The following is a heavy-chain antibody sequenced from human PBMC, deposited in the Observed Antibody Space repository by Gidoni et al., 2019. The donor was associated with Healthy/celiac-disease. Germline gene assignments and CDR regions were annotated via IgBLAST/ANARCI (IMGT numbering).Heavy chain of an antibody. D-gene: IGHD2-2*01. CDR3: ARDCSSTSCYESGNDAFDI. CDR1: GFTFSDYS. J-gene: IGHJ3*02. V-gene: IGHV3-11*05. CDR2: ISSSSSYT. Sequence: VQLVESGGGLVKPGGSLRLSCAASGFTFSDYSMSWIRQAPGKGLEWVSYISSSSSYTNYADSVKGRFTISRDNAKNSLYLQMNSLRAEDTAVYYCARDCSSTSCYESGNDAFDIWGQGTMVTVSS.